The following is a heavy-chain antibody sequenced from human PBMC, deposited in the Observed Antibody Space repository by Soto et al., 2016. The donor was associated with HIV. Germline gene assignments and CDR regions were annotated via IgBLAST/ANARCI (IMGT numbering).Heavy chain of an antibody. Sequence: QVQLVQSGAEVKQPGASVKVSCKASGYTFTGYYMHWVRQAPGQGLEWMGWINPNSGGTNYAQKFQGRVTITADESTRTAYMELSSLRSEDTAVYYCVRVVNKGFDPWGQGTLVTVSS. CDR3: VRVVNKGFDP. V-gene: IGHV1-2*02. J-gene: IGHJ5*02. CDR1: GYTFTGYY. CDR2: INPNSGGT. D-gene: IGHD2-21*01.